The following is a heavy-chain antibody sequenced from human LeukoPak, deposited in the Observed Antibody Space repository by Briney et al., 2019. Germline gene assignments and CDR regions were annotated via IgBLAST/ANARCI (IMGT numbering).Heavy chain of an antibody. V-gene: IGHV4-34*01. D-gene: IGHD3-22*01. CDR3: ARDIGSYYDSTGYFDY. Sequence: SETLSLTCAVYGGSFSGYYWSWIRQPPGKGLEWIGEINHSGSTNYNPSLKSRVTISVDTSKNQFSLKLSSVTAADTAVYYCARDIGSYYDSTGYFDYWGQGTLVTVSS. CDR2: INHSGST. CDR1: GGSFSGYY. J-gene: IGHJ4*02.